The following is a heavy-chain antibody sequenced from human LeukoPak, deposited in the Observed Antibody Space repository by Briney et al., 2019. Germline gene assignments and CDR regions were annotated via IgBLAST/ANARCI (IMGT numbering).Heavy chain of an antibody. CDR2: ISAYNGNT. D-gene: IGHD6-13*01. Sequence: GASVKVSCKASGYTFTSYGISWVRQAPGQGLEWMGWISAYNGNTNYAQKLQGRVTMTTDTSTSTAYMELRSLRSDDTAVYYCAREGEGIAAVGIFDYWGQGTRVTVSS. CDR3: AREGEGIAAVGIFDY. V-gene: IGHV1-18*01. J-gene: IGHJ4*02. CDR1: GYTFTSYG.